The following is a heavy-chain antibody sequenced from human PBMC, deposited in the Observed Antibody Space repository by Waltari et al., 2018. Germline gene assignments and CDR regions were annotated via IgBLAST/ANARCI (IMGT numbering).Heavy chain of an antibody. V-gene: IGHV3-7*01. CDR3: ARRPRQKWSGSYYFDY. CDR1: GFTFSSYW. D-gene: IGHD1-26*01. J-gene: IGHJ4*02. CDR2: IEQDGSEK. Sequence: EVQLVESGGGLVQPGGSLRLSCAASGFTFSSYWMSWVRQAPGKGLEGVANIEQDGSEKYYVDSVKGQFTISRDNAKNSLYLQMNSLRAEDTAVYYCARRPRQKWSGSYYFDYWGQGTLVTVSS.